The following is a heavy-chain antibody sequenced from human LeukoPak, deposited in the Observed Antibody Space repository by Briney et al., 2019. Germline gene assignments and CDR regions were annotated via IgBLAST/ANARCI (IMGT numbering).Heavy chain of an antibody. CDR1: GFTFSSYA. J-gene: IGHJ4*02. Sequence: GGSLRLSCAASGFTFSSYAMSWVRQAPGTGLEWVSTITGNGGYTYYADSVKGRFTIPRDNSKNTLYLQMNSLRAEDTAVYYCAKDRMGGYWGQGTLDTVSS. V-gene: IGHV3-23*01. CDR3: AKDRMGGY. CDR2: ITGNGGYT. D-gene: IGHD3-16*01.